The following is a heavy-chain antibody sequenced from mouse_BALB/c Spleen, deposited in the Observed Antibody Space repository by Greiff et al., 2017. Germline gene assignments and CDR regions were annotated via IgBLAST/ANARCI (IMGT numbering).Heavy chain of an antibody. CDR2: ISSGGST. Sequence: EVKLMESGGGLVKPGGSLKLSCAASGFTFSSYAMSWVRQTPEKRLEWVASISSGGSTYYPDSVKGRFTISRDNARNILYLQMSSLRSEDTAMYYCARSITTVVAKGYFDVWGAGTTVTVSS. V-gene: IGHV5-6-5*01. CDR1: GFTFSSYA. CDR3: ARSITTVVAKGYFDV. J-gene: IGHJ1*01. D-gene: IGHD1-1*01.